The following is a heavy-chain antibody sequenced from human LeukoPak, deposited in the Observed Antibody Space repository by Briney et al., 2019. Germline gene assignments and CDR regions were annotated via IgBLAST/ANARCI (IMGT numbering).Heavy chain of an antibody. CDR1: GGTFSSYA. V-gene: IGHV1-69*05. J-gene: IGHJ4*02. Sequence: ASVKVSCKASGGTFSSYAISWVRQAPGQGLEWMGGIIPIFGTANYAQKFQGRVTITTDESTSTAYMELSSLRSEDTAVYYCARANYDFWSGYNYYFDYWGQGTLVTVSS. CDR2: IIPIFGTA. CDR3: ARANYDFWSGYNYYFDY. D-gene: IGHD3-3*01.